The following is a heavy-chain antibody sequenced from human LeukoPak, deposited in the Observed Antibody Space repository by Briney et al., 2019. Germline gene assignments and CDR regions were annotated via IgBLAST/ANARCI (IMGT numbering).Heavy chain of an antibody. Sequence: ASVKVSCKASGYTFTGYYMHWVRQAPGQGLEWMGWINPNSGGTNYAQKFQGRVTMTRNTSISTAYMELSSLRSEDTAVYYCARRGYSYDDYWGQGTLVTVSS. D-gene: IGHD5-18*01. J-gene: IGHJ4*02. CDR3: ARRGYSYDDY. CDR2: INPNSGGT. CDR1: GYTFTGYY. V-gene: IGHV1-2*02.